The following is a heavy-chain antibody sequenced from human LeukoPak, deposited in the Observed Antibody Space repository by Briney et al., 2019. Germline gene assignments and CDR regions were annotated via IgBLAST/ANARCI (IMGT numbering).Heavy chain of an antibody. CDR1: GFSFSSYW. V-gene: IGHV3-74*01. Sequence: PGGSLRLSCAASGFSFSSYWMHWVRHTPGKGLVWVSRVNSDGKTTTYADTVKGRFTISRDNAKNTMYLQMNSLTAEDTAVYFCALSVSGTLINWGQGTLVTVPS. CDR2: VNSDGKTT. J-gene: IGHJ4*02. CDR3: ALSVSGTLIN. D-gene: IGHD6-19*01.